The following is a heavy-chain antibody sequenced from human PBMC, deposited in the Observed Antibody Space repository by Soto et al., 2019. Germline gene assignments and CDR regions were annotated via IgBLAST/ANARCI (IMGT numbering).Heavy chain of an antibody. D-gene: IGHD3-22*01. V-gene: IGHV1-69*13. CDR3: ARKDWYYDSSGFDY. CDR2: IIPVFGSA. Sequence: SVKVSCKASGGTFSSYTISWVRQAPGQGLEWMGSIIPVFGSANYAQQFQGRVTITADESTSTAYMELSSLRSEDTAVYFCARKDWYYDSSGFDYWGQGTLVTVSS. CDR1: GGTFSSYT. J-gene: IGHJ4*02.